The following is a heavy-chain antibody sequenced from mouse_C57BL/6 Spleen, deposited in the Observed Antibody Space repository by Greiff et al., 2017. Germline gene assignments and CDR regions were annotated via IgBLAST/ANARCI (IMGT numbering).Heavy chain of an antibody. Sequence: QVQLQQSGPELVKPGASVKISCKASGYAFSSSWMNWVKQRPGKGLEWIGRIYPGDGDTNYNGKFKGKATLTADKSSSTAYMQLSSLTSEDSAVYFCARNHYYYGSSYWYFDVWGTVTTVTVSS. CDR2: IYPGDGDT. J-gene: IGHJ1*03. CDR1: GYAFSSSW. V-gene: IGHV1-82*01. CDR3: ARNHYYYGSSYWYFDV. D-gene: IGHD1-1*01.